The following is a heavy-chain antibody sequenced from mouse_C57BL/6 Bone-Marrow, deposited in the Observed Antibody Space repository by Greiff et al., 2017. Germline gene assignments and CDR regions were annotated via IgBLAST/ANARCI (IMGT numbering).Heavy chain of an antibody. CDR3: ALHGPGNYYSMDY. J-gene: IGHJ4*01. Sequence: EVKLMESGGGLVQPGESLKLSCESNEYEFPSHDMSWVRKTPEKRLELVAAINSDGGSTYYPDTMEGRFIISRDNAKKTLYLHMSSLRSEDTALYYCALHGPGNYYSMDYWGQGTSVTVSS. D-gene: IGHD4-1*01. V-gene: IGHV5-2*01. CDR1: EYEFPSHD. CDR2: INSDGGST.